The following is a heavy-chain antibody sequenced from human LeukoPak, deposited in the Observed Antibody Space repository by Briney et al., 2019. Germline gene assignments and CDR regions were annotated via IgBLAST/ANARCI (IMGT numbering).Heavy chain of an antibody. CDR2: IYYSGRTSYNSGRA. V-gene: IGHV4-39*07. D-gene: IGHD2-2*01. J-gene: IGHJ6*02. Sequence: SETLSLTCTVSGASISSSSDYWAWIRQPPGKGLEWIGSIYYSGRTSYNSGRAYYNPSLRSRVTISVDTSKNQVSLKLSSVTAADTAVYYCARFQSSSSWDYYYGLDVWGQGTTVTVSS. CDR3: ARFQSSSSWDYYYGLDV. CDR1: GASISSSSDY.